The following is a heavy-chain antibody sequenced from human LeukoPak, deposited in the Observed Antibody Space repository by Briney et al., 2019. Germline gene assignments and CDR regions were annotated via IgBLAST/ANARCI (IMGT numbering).Heavy chain of an antibody. Sequence: GASVKVSCKASGYTFINSGISWVRQAPGQGLEWMGWISTCNGNTNSAQTLQGRVTMTTDTSTSTAYMELRSLRSDDTAVYYCARAGIGYCSSTSCYEFDYWGQGTLVTVSS. CDR1: GYTFINSG. D-gene: IGHD2-2*01. CDR2: ISTCNGNT. V-gene: IGHV1-18*01. CDR3: ARAGIGYCSSTSCYEFDY. J-gene: IGHJ4*02.